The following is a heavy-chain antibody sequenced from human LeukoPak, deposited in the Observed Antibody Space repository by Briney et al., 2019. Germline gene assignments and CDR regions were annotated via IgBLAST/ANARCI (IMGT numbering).Heavy chain of an antibody. CDR2: ISGSGGST. CDR3: ARDKIFGVATESFDY. V-gene: IGHV3-23*01. CDR1: GFTFSSYA. J-gene: IGHJ4*02. Sequence: GGSLRLSCAASGFTFSSYAMSWVRQAPGKGLEWVSAISGSGGSTYYADSVKGRFTISRDNSKNTLYLQMNSLRAEDTAVYYCARDKIFGVATESFDYWGQGTLVTVSS. D-gene: IGHD3-3*01.